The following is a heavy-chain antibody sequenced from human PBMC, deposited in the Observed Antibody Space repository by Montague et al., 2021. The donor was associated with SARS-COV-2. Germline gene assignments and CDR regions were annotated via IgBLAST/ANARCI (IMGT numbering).Heavy chain of an antibody. D-gene: IGHD3-10*01. CDR3: VRERAFYFASGTYSRNNWFDP. Sequence: SLRLSCAASGFTMSSYWMRWVRQAPGKGLEWVAYIKQDGSEQYYVDSVRGRFTISKDNAKNSLYLQMNSLRVEDTAMYYCVRERAFYFASGTYSRNNWFDPWGQRTLVTVSS. J-gene: IGHJ5*02. CDR2: IKQDGSEQ. CDR1: GFTMSSYW. V-gene: IGHV3-7*01.